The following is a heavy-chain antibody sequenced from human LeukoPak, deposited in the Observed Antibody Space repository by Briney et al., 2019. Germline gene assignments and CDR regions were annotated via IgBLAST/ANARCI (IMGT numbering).Heavy chain of an antibody. CDR1: GFTFSSYA. CDR3: ARESVTTSMHFAFDI. J-gene: IGHJ3*02. Sequence: GGSLRLSCAASGFTFSSYAMHWVRQAPGKGLEWVAVISYDGSNKYYADSVKGRFTISRDNSKNTLYLQMNSLRAEDTAVYYCARESVTTSMHFAFDIWGQGTMVTVSS. D-gene: IGHD4-17*01. V-gene: IGHV3-30-3*01. CDR2: ISYDGSNK.